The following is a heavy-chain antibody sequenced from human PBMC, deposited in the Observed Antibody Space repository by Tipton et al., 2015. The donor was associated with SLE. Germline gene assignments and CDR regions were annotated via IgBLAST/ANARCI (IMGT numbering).Heavy chain of an antibody. Sequence: LRLSCAVYDESISSHYLIWIRQPPGKGLEWIGEINHRGYTHYNPSLKSRVTISVDTSKSQFSLDLNSVTAADTAVYYCASWTYGSSSPDYWGQGTLVTVSS. CDR1: DESISSHY. CDR3: ASWTYGSSSPDY. CDR2: INHRGYT. V-gene: IGHV4-34*01. J-gene: IGHJ4*02. D-gene: IGHD6-6*01.